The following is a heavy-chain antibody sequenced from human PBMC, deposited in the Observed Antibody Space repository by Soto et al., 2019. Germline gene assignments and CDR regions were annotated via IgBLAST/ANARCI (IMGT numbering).Heavy chain of an antibody. CDR3: ARLATRYYFDY. CDR2: IYYSGST. V-gene: IGHV4-59*01. CDR1: GGSISSYY. D-gene: IGHD1-1*01. J-gene: IGHJ4*02. Sequence: QVQLQESGPGLGKPPGTLPPPCPFPGGSISSYYWGWFRQPPGKGLEWIGYIYYSGSTNYNPSLKSRVTISVDTSKNQFSLKMSSVTAADTAVYYCARLATRYYFDYWGQGTLVTVSS.